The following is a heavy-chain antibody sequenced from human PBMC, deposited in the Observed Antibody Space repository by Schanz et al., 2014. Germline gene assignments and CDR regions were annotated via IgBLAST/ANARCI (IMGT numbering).Heavy chain of an antibody. J-gene: IGHJ4*02. CDR3: AKDPYGSGNHYTY. D-gene: IGHD3-10*01. Sequence: EVQLVESGGCLVQPWGSLRLSCVASGFNFRSYPMSWVRQAPGKGLEWVSAISASGGSTYYADSVKGRFTISRDNSKNTLYVQLNSLRAEDTAVYYCAKDPYGSGNHYTYWGRGALVSVSS. CDR1: GFNFRSYP. CDR2: ISASGGST. V-gene: IGHV3-23*04.